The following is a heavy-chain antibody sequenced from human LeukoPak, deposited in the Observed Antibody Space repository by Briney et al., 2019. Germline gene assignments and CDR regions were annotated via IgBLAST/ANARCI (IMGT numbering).Heavy chain of an antibody. CDR2: IYTSGST. J-gene: IGHJ4*02. CDR1: GDSISSNY. CDR3: ARERPGDRFDY. D-gene: IGHD3-10*01. V-gene: IGHV4-4*07. Sequence: PSETLSLTCTVSGDSISSNYWGWIRQPAGKGLEWIGRIYTSGSTNSNPSLKSRVTMSVDTSKNQFSLKLSSVTAADTAVYYCARERPGDRFDYWGQGTLVTVSS.